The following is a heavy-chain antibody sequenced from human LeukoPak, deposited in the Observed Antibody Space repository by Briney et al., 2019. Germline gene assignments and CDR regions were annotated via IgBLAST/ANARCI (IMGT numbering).Heavy chain of an antibody. D-gene: IGHD5-18*01. V-gene: IGHV4-59*01. CDR3: ARGRVDTAMVPPTGNWFDP. J-gene: IGHJ5*02. Sequence: SETLSLTCTVSGGSISSYYWSWIRQPPGKGLEWIGYIYYSGSTNYNPSLKSRVTISVDTSKNQFSLKLSSVTAADTAVYYCARGRVDTAMVPPTGNWFDPWGQGTLVTVSS. CDR2: IYYSGST. CDR1: GGSISSYY.